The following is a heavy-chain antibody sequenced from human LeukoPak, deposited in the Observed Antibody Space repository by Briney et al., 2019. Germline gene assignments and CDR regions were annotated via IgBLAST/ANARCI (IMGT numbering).Heavy chain of an antibody. Sequence: GGSLRLSCAASGFTVSSNYMSWVRQAPGKGLEWVSVIYSGGSTYYADSVKGRFTISRDNARNTLFLQMNNLRAEDAAIYYCVRPHESTFGRTIVAFDSWGQGTLVTVSS. J-gene: IGHJ4*02. V-gene: IGHV3-66*04. CDR3: VRPHESTFGRTIVAFDS. D-gene: IGHD3-16*02. CDR2: IYSGGST. CDR1: GFTVSSNY.